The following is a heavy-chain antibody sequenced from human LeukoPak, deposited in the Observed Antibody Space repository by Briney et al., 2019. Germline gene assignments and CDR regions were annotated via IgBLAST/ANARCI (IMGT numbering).Heavy chain of an antibody. Sequence: ASVKVSCKASGYTFTGHYMHWVRQAPGQGLEWMGWINPNSGGTNYAQKFQGRVTMTRDTSISTAYMELSRLRSDDTAVYYCARDLAAPTYYDFWSGYLTFDYWGQGTLVTVSS. CDR2: INPNSGGT. CDR3: ARDLAAPTYYDFWSGYLTFDY. D-gene: IGHD3-3*01. J-gene: IGHJ4*02. CDR1: GYTFTGHY. V-gene: IGHV1-2*02.